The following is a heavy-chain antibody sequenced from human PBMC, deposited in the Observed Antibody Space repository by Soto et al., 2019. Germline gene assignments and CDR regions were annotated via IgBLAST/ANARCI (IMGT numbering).Heavy chain of an antibody. D-gene: IGHD5-12*01. CDR1: GGSISSYY. CDR2: IYYSGST. CDR3: ARGDGYNPPYYSYYGMDV. V-gene: IGHV4-59*01. J-gene: IGHJ6*02. Sequence: SETLSLTCTVSGGSISSYYWSWIRQPPGKGLEWIGYIYYSGSTNYNPSLKSRVTISVDTSKNQFSLKLSSVTAADTAVYYCARGDGYNPPYYSYYGMDVWGQGTTVTVSS.